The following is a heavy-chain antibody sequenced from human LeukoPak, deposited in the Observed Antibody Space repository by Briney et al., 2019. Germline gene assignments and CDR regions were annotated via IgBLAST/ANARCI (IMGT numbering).Heavy chain of an antibody. Sequence: QSGGSLRLSCAASGFTFSSYAMSWVRQAPGKGLEWVSAISGSGGSTYYADSVKGRFTISRDNSKSTLSLQMNSLRAEDTAVYYCAKDDYYDTSGYRDWGQGTLVTVSS. CDR3: AKDDYYDTSGYRD. J-gene: IGHJ4*02. CDR2: ISGSGGST. V-gene: IGHV3-23*01. D-gene: IGHD3-22*01. CDR1: GFTFSSYA.